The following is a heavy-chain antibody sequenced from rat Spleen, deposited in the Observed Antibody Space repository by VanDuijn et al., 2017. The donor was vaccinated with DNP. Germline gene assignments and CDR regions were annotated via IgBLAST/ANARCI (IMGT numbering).Heavy chain of an antibody. V-gene: IGHV3-1*01. D-gene: IGHD1-12*02. Sequence: EVQLQESGPGLVKPSQSLSLTCSVTSYSITSNYWGWIRKFPGNKMEWMAYISYSGSTGYNPSLRSRISITRVTSKRQFFLQLNSVTTEDTATYYCARAYYDGTYYPNWYFDFWGPGTMVTVSS. CDR3: ARAYYDGTYYPNWYFDF. J-gene: IGHJ1*01. CDR1: SYSITSNY. CDR2: ISYSGST.